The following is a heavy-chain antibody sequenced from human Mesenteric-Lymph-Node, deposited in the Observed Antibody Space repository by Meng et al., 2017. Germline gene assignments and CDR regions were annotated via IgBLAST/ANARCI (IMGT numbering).Heavy chain of an antibody. Sequence: QHQPGGAGLLKASETLSLRCAVVGGSFSGYYWSWIRQPPGKGLEWIGEINDSGSTDYNPSLKSRVTLSVDTSKSQFSLKLSSVTAADTAMYYCARGPLVRGVIHYWGQGTLVTVSS. D-gene: IGHD3-10*01. CDR2: INDSGST. CDR1: GGSFSGYY. V-gene: IGHV4-34*01. J-gene: IGHJ4*02. CDR3: ARGPLVRGVIHY.